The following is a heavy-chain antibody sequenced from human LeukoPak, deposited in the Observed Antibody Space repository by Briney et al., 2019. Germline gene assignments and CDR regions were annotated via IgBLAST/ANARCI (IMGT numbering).Heavy chain of an antibody. CDR3: TTGVI. J-gene: IGHJ4*02. V-gene: IGHV3-15*01. D-gene: IGHD2-8*01. CDR2: VRSKTDGGAT. Sequence: PGWSLRLSCAASGFTFSYAWMSWVRQAPGKGLEWLGRVRSKTDGGATDYAAPVKGRFTISRDDSKTTLFLQMNSLKSEDTAVYYCTTGVIWGQGTLVTVSS. CDR1: GFTFSYAW.